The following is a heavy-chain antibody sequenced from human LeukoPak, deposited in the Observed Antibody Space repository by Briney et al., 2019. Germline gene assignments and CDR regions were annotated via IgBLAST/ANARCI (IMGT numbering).Heavy chain of an antibody. CDR2: IYSSGSS. J-gene: IGHJ4*02. Sequence: SETLSLTCTVSGVSISSFYWTWIRQSAGKGLEWLGRIYSSGSSNYNPSLKSRVTMSVDTSKNQFSLKLRSVTAADTAVYYCARGRVGGIAGDWGQGTLVTVSS. V-gene: IGHV4-4*07. CDR1: GVSISSFY. D-gene: IGHD6-13*01. CDR3: ARGRVGGIAGD.